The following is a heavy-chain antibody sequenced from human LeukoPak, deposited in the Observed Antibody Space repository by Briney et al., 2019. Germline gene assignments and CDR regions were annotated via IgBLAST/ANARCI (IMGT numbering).Heavy chain of an antibody. CDR1: GDRVSRDNTA. V-gene: IGHV6-1*01. D-gene: IGHD1-20*01. Sequence: SQTLSLTCAISGDRVSRDNTAWNWIRQSPSRGLEWLGRTYYKSKWYNDYALSVKSRKTINPDTSKNHFSLQLNSVTPEDTAVYYCARDEGALNWWGQGTLVTVSS. J-gene: IGHJ4*02. CDR2: TYYKSKWYN. CDR3: ARDEGALNW.